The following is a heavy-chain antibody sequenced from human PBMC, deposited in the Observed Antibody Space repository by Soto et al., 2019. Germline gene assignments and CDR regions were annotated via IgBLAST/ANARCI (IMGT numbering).Heavy chain of an antibody. CDR3: ARESRYCSGGSCYFLPGIDY. V-gene: IGHV1-69*12. CDR2: IIPIFGTA. CDR1: GGTFSSYA. Sequence: QVQLVQSGAAVKKPGSPVKVSCKASGGTFSSYAISWVRQAPGQGLEWMGGIIPIFGTANYAQKFQGRVTITADESTSTAYMELSSLRSEDTAVYYCARESRYCSGGSCYFLPGIDYWGQGTLVTVSS. D-gene: IGHD2-15*01. J-gene: IGHJ4*02.